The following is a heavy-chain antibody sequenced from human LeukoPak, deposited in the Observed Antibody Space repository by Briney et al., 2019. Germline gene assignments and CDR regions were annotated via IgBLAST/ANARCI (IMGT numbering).Heavy chain of an antibody. D-gene: IGHD3-22*01. Sequence: PSETLSLTCAVYGGSFSGYYWSWIRQPPGKGLEWIGEINHSGSTNYNPSLKSRVTISVDTSKNQFSLKLSSVTAADTAVYYCARGYYYDSSGYYSYPFDYWGQGTLVTVSS. J-gene: IGHJ4*02. CDR3: ARGYYYDSSGYYSYPFDY. V-gene: IGHV4-34*01. CDR1: GGSFSGYY. CDR2: INHSGST.